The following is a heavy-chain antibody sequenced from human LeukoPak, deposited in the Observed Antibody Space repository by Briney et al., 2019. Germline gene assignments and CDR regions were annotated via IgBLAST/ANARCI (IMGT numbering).Heavy chain of an antibody. CDR3: ATALGGNPIDY. D-gene: IGHD4-23*01. CDR1: GFTFSTYG. V-gene: IGHV3-30*03. Sequence: TGGSLRLSCAASGFTFSTYGMHWVRQAPGKGLEWVAVISYDGSNEYYADSVKGRFTISRDNSKNTLYLQMSSLRAEDTAVYYCATALGGNPIDYWGQGTLVTVSS. CDR2: ISYDGSNE. J-gene: IGHJ4*02.